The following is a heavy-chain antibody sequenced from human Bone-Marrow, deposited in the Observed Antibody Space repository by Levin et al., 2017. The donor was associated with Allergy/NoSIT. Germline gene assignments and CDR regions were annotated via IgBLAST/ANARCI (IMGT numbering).Heavy chain of an antibody. CDR1: GSSVSSGSYY. CDR2: VSDSENT. J-gene: IGHJ6*03. CDR3: ARAQGYYYYYMDV. Sequence: SETLSLTCSVSGSSVSSGSYYWTWIRQAPGQGLEWIGFVSDSENTDYNPSLTSRVTISLDTSRNQFSLEVNSLTAADTAVYYCARAQGYYYYYMDVWGKGTTVTVSS. V-gene: IGHV4-61*01.